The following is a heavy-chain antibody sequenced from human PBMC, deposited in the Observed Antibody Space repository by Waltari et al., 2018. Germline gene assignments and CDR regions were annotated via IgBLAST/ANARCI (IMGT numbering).Heavy chain of an antibody. CDR1: GFPCGSSA. D-gene: IGHD2-21*01. J-gene: IGHJ4*02. CDR2: ISSNGVFI. V-gene: IGHV3-23*02. Sequence: QLVWLGGGGVQEGVSLRLSWVAPGFPCGSSALIWVRQAPGKGLEWVSGISSNGVFIYYGDSVKGRFTISRDDSWNTVFLQMNNLRAEDTAVYHCAKVAYTYVNPPEHWGPGTLVTVSS. CDR3: AKVAYTYVNPPEH.